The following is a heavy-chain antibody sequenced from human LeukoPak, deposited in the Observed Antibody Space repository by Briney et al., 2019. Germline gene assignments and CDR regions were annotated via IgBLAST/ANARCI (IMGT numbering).Heavy chain of an antibody. CDR1: GFTFSSYT. D-gene: IGHD6-25*01. CDR3: ASGIIAAAGPDY. Sequence: GGSLRLSCAASGFTFSSYTMHWVRQAPGKGLEWVAVISYDGSNKYYADSVKGRFTISRDNAKNTLYLQMNSLRAEDTAVYYCASGIIAAAGPDYWGQGTLVTVSS. CDR2: ISYDGSNK. J-gene: IGHJ4*02. V-gene: IGHV3-30-3*01.